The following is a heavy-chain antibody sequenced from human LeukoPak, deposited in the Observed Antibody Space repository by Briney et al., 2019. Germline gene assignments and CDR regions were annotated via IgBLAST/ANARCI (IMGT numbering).Heavy chain of an antibody. CDR3: ARGKGWLDP. Sequence: PGGSLRLSCAASGFTFSGYWMSWVRQAPGKGLESVANIKQDESEKYYVDSVKGRFTISRDNAKNSLYLQMNTLRVEDTAVYYCARGKGWLDPWGQGTLVTVSS. J-gene: IGHJ5*02. V-gene: IGHV3-7*01. CDR2: IKQDESEK. CDR1: GFTFSGYW.